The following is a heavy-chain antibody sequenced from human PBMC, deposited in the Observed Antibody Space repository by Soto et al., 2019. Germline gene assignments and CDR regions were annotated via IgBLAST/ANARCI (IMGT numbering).Heavy chain of an antibody. V-gene: IGHV3-7*05. CDR3: ARDVYSSGWRIDY. D-gene: IGHD6-19*01. CDR1: GFTFSSYW. CDR2: IKQDGSEK. J-gene: IGHJ4*02. Sequence: EVQLVESGGGLVQPGGSLRLSCAASGFTFSSYWMSWVRQAPGKGLEWVANIKQDGSEKYYVDSVKGRFTISRDNAKNSLYLQMNSLRAEDTAVYYCARDVYSSGWRIDYWGQGTLVTVSS.